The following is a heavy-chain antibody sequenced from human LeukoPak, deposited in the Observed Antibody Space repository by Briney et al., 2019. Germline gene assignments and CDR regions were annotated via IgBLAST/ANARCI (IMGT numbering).Heavy chain of an antibody. D-gene: IGHD5-12*01. J-gene: IGHJ5*02. Sequence: PGGSLRLSCEASGVTFSSYVMSWVRQAPGKGLEWVSSISSRSIYIDYADSLKGRFTISRDNAQNSLYLQMNSLRAEDTAVYYCAGDIVATIANWFDPWGQGTLVTVSS. CDR2: ISSRSIYI. V-gene: IGHV3-21*01. CDR3: AGDIVATIANWFDP. CDR1: GVTFSSYV.